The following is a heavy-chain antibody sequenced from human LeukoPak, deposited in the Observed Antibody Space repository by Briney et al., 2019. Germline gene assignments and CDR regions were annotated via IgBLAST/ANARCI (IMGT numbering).Heavy chain of an antibody. D-gene: IGHD3-3*01. CDR1: GGSISSSSYY. Sequence: SETLSLTCTVSGGSISSSSYYWGWIRQPPGKGLEWIGSIYYSGSTYYNPSLKSRVTISVDTSKNQFSLKLSSVTAADTAVYHCASRITIFGGNWFDPWGQGTLVTVSS. V-gene: IGHV4-39*01. J-gene: IGHJ5*02. CDR2: IYYSGST. CDR3: ASRITIFGGNWFDP.